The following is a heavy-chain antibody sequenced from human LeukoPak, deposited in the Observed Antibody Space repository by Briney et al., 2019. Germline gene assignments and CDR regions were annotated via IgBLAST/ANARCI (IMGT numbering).Heavy chain of an antibody. CDR1: GFTFSSYS. J-gene: IGHJ4*02. CDR2: ISSSSYI. V-gene: IGHV3-21*01. D-gene: IGHD6-13*01. CDR3: ARDRSTIAAAAEFDY. Sequence: KSGGSLRLSCAASGFTFSSYSMNWVRQAPGKGLEWVSSISSSSYIYYADSVKGRFTISRDNAKNSLYLQMNSLRAEDTAVYYCARDRSTIAAAAEFDYWGQGTLVTVSS.